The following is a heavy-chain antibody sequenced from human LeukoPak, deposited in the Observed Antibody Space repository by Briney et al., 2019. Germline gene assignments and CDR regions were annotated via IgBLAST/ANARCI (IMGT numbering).Heavy chain of an antibody. D-gene: IGHD3-22*01. Sequence: AGGSLRLSCAASGFTFSSYWMSWVRQAPGKGLEWVANIKQDGSEKYYVDSVKGRFTISRDNAKDSLYLQMNSLRAEDTAVYYCARDGITMIFDPWGQGTLVTVSS. V-gene: IGHV3-7*01. CDR2: IKQDGSEK. J-gene: IGHJ5*02. CDR3: ARDGITMIFDP. CDR1: GFTFSSYW.